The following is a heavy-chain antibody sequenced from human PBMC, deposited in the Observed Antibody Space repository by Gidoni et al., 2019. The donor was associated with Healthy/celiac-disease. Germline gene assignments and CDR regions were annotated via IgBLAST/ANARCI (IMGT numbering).Heavy chain of an antibody. V-gene: IGHV3-23*01. J-gene: IGHJ3*02. D-gene: IGHD6-13*01. CDR1: GFTLSSYA. CDR3: ATSPPFIAAADNDAFDI. CDR2: ISGSGGST. Sequence: EVQLLESGGGLVQPGGSLRLSCAASGFTLSSYAMSWVRQAPGKGLEWVSAISGSGGSTYYADSVKGRFTISRDNSKNTLYLQMNSLRAEDTAVYYCATSPPFIAAADNDAFDIWGQGTMVTVSS.